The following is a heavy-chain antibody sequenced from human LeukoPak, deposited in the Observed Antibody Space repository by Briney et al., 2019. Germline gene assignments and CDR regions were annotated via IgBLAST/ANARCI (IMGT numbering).Heavy chain of an antibody. Sequence: GGSLRLSCAVSGFTCSNYELNWVHQAPGKGLEWVSYISVSGTTMYFADSVKGRFTISRDSARNSLYLQMNSLRVEDTAVYYCVRGGSSGYNYNAFDVWGQGTLVTVSS. CDR2: ISVSGTTM. J-gene: IGHJ3*01. V-gene: IGHV3-48*03. D-gene: IGHD3-22*01. CDR1: GFTCSNYE. CDR3: VRGGSSGYNYNAFDV.